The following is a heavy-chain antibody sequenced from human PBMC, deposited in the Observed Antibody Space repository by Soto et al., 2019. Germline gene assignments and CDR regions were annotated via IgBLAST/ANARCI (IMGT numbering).Heavy chain of an antibody. D-gene: IGHD3-22*01. CDR1: GYSFAGYW. Sequence: ESLKISCKGSGYSFAGYWITWVRQKPGKGVEWMGRIDPSDSQTYYSPSFRGHVTISVTKSITTVFLQWSSLRASDTAMYYCARQIYDSDTGPNFQYYFDSWGQGTPVTVSS. CDR3: ARQIYDSDTGPNFQYYFDS. V-gene: IGHV5-10-1*01. CDR2: IDPSDSQT. J-gene: IGHJ4*02.